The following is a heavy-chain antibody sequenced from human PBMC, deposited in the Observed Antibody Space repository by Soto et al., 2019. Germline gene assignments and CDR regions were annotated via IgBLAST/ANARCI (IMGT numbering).Heavy chain of an antibody. CDR2: IVVGSGNT. J-gene: IGHJ6*02. CDR1: GFTFTSSA. Sequence: SVKVSCKASGFTFTSSAMQWVRQARGQRLEWIGWIVVGSGNTNYAQKFQERVTITRDMSTSTAYMELSSLRSEDAAVYYCAALEVGYLFMDVWGQGTTVTVSS. CDR3: AALEVGYLFMDV. V-gene: IGHV1-58*02. D-gene: IGHD6-25*01.